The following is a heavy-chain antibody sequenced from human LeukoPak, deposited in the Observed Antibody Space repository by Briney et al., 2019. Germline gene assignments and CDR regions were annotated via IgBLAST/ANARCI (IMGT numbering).Heavy chain of an antibody. J-gene: IGHJ4*02. CDR3: ARGGVSNSWYRTPDY. CDR2: ISADNGNT. CDR1: GYTFTNYG. V-gene: IGHV1-18*01. D-gene: IGHD6-13*01. Sequence: GASVKVSCKASGYTFTNYGFSWVRQAPGQGLEWMGWISADNGNTNYAQKLQGRVTMTTDTSTSTGYMEMRSLRSDDTAVYYCARGGVSNSWYRTPDYWGQGTLVTVSS.